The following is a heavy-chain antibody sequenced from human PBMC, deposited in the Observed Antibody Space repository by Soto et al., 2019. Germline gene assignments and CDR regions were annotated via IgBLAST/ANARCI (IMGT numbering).Heavy chain of an antibody. Sequence: QVQLVESGGGVVQPGRSLRLSCAASGFTFSSYGMHWVCQAPGKGLEWVAVIWYDGSNKYYADSVNGRFTISRDNSKNTLYLQMNSLRAEDTAVYYCARGTYYYDSSGYNRDDYWGQGTLVTVSS. J-gene: IGHJ4*02. V-gene: IGHV3-33*01. CDR1: GFTFSSYG. D-gene: IGHD3-22*01. CDR3: ARGTYYYDSSGYNRDDY. CDR2: IWYDGSNK.